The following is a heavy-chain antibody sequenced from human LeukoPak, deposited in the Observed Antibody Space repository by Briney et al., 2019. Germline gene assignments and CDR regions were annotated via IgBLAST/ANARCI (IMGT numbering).Heavy chain of an antibody. CDR3: ARVWAARRGYWFDP. CDR1: GGTFSSYA. Sequence: VASVKVSCKASGGTFSSYAISWVRQAPGQGLEWMGRIIPILGIANYAQKFQGRVTITADKSTSTAYMELSRLRSDDTAVYYCARVWAARRGYWFDPWGQGTLVTVSS. D-gene: IGHD6-6*01. J-gene: IGHJ5*02. CDR2: IIPILGIA. V-gene: IGHV1-69*04.